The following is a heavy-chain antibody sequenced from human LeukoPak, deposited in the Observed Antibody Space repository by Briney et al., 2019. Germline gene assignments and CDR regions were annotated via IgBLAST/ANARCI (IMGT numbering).Heavy chain of an antibody. Sequence: PGGSLRLSCAASGFTVSSNYMSWVRQAPGKGLEWVSVIYSGGTTYYADSVKGRFTISRDGSKNILYLQMNSLRAEDTAVYYCASRPSGDYPYFDYWGQGTLVTVSS. CDR2: IYSGGTT. D-gene: IGHD4-17*01. CDR3: ASRPSGDYPYFDY. J-gene: IGHJ4*02. CDR1: GFTVSSNY. V-gene: IGHV3-53*01.